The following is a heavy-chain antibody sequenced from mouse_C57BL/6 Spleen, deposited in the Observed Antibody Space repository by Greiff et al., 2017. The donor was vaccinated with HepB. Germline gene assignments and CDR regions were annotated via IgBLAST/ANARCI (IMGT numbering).Heavy chain of an antibody. CDR2: IDPEDGDT. J-gene: IGHJ3*01. CDR1: GFNIKDYY. CDR3: TTGDYEGGWFAY. V-gene: IGHV14-1*01. D-gene: IGHD2-4*01. Sequence: VQLQQSGAELVRPGASVKLSCTASGFNIKDYYMHWVKQRPEQGLEWIGRIDPEDGDTEYAPKFQGKATMTADTSSNTAYLQLSSLTAEDTAVYYCTTGDYEGGWFAYWGQGTLVTVSA.